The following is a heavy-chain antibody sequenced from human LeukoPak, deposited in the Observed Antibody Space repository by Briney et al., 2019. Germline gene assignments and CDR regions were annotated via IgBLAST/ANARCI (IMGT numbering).Heavy chain of an antibody. CDR3: ARGGGTVTTFDY. Sequence: GGSLRLSCAASGFTFSSYAMHWVRQAPGKGLEYVSAISSNGGSTYYANSVKGRFTISRDNSKNTLYLQMGSLRAEDMAVYYCARGGGTVTTFDYWGQGTLVTVSS. CDR1: GFTFSSYA. J-gene: IGHJ4*02. D-gene: IGHD4-17*01. V-gene: IGHV3-64*01. CDR2: ISSNGGST.